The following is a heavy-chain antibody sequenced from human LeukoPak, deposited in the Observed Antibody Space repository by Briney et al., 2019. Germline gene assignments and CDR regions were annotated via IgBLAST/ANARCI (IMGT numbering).Heavy chain of an antibody. Sequence: GGSLRPSCAASGFTFSSYWMHWVRQAPGKGLVWVSRINSDGSSTSYADSVKGRFTISRDNAKNTLYLQMNSLRAEDTAVYYCARGDSSSRSAYYYYMDVWGKGTTVTVSS. CDR2: INSDGSST. V-gene: IGHV3-74*01. J-gene: IGHJ6*03. CDR1: GFTFSSYW. CDR3: ARGDSSSRSAYYYYMDV. D-gene: IGHD6-6*01.